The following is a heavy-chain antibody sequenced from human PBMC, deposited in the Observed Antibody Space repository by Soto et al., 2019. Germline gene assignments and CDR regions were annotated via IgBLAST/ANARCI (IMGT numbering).Heavy chain of an antibody. CDR2: IFTGGST. Sequence: GGSLRLSCAASGFTVSSNYMSWVRQAPGEGLEWVSVIFTGGSTYYADSVKGRFTISRHSSMNTVYLQMDSLRAEDTAVYYCERFRESRGRLDAFDIWGQAIMVTVS. CDR3: ERFRESRGRLDAFDI. CDR1: GFTVSSNY. D-gene: IGHD6-19*01. V-gene: IGHV3-53*04. J-gene: IGHJ3*02.